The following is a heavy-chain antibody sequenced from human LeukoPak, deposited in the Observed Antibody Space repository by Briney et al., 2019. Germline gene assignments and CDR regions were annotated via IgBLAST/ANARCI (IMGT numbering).Heavy chain of an antibody. CDR2: IYYSGSY. D-gene: IGHD7-27*01. CDR3: ARASTGDFNTPYWYFDL. CDR1: GGSITSGDYY. Sequence: SETLSLTCTVSGGSITSGDYYWSWIRQPPGKGLEWIGYIYYSGSYSYNPSLKSRVTISVDTPKNQFSLKLSSVTAADTAVYYCARASTGDFNTPYWYFDLWGRGTLVTVSS. V-gene: IGHV4-30-4*01. J-gene: IGHJ2*01.